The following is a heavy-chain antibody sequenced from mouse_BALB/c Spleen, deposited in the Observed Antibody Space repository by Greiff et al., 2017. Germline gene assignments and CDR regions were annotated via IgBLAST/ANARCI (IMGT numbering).Heavy chain of an antibody. J-gene: IGHJ4*01. Sequence: LVKTGASEKISCKASGYSFTRYYMHWVKQSHGESLEWIGYISCYNGAISYNQKFTDKATFTVDTSSSTAYMRFNSRTFEDSAVYYFARGGDYDRFYAMDYWGQGTSVTVSA. CDR3: ARGGDYDRFYAMDY. CDR2: ISCYNGAI. D-gene: IGHD2-13*01. V-gene: IGHV1S34*01. CDR1: GYSFTRYY.